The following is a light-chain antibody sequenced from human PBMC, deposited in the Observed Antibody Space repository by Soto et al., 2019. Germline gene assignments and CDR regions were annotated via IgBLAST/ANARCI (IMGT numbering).Light chain of an antibody. CDR3: QQGGNWPLT. V-gene: IGKV3-11*01. Sequence: EIVLTQSSATLSLSPGERATVSCRASQSVSSHLAWYQQKRGQAPRLLIYDASSRASGIPARFSGSGSGTDFTLTISYLEPEDFAVYYCQQGGNWPLTFGQGTRLEIK. J-gene: IGKJ5*01. CDR1: QSVSSH. CDR2: DAS.